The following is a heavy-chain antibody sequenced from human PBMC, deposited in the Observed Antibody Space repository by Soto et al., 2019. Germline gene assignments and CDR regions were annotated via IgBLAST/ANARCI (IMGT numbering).Heavy chain of an antibody. CDR1: GNSFTGYY. J-gene: IGHJ4*02. Sequence: QVQMVQSGAEVKKPGASVKVSCKASGNSFTGYYVHWVRQAPGQGLEWMGWINPKSGGTNYAQKFQGRVTMTRDTPINTAYMELSSLRSDDTAVYFCARDGVVPTMDWGQGTLVTVSS. CDR3: ARDGVVPTMD. CDR2: INPKSGGT. D-gene: IGHD5-12*01. V-gene: IGHV1-2*02.